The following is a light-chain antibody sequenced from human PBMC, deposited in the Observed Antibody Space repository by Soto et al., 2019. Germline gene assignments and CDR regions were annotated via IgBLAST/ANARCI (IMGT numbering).Light chain of an antibody. CDR3: QQYNERPRA. Sequence: ASKNISNNVDLSTQQXGKAQRLLIYGESXMETGISAKLSGSGSGTDFTFAISSLQSEEMATYYCQQYNERPRAFVRGTKVDIK. CDR2: GES. V-gene: IGKV1-33*01. J-gene: IGKJ1*01. CDR1: KNISNN.